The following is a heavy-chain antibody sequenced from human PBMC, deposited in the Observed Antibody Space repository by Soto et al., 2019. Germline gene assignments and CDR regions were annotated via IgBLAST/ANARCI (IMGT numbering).Heavy chain of an antibody. J-gene: IGHJ6*02. CDR2: INPNSGDT. Sequence: ASVKVSCKASGYTFTGHYMQWVRQAPGQGLEWMGWINPNSGDTNYAQKFQGRVTMTRDTSISTVYMELSRLRSDDTALYYCARGPGGCVGNRRGGGGPYVDVWGQGTTVTVSS. D-gene: IGHD7-27*01. CDR1: GYTFTGHY. V-gene: IGHV1-2*02. CDR3: ARGPGGCVGNRRGGGGPYVDV.